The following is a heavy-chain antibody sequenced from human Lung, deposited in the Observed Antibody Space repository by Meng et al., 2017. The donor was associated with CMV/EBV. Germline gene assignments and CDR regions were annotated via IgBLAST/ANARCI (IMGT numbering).Heavy chain of an antibody. V-gene: IGHV5-51*01. D-gene: IGHD2-2*01. J-gene: IGHJ5*02. CDR2: IYPGDSDT. Sequence: XVSCKGSGYSFTSYWIAWVRQMPGKGLEWMGLIYPGDSDTTYSPSFQGRVTISADKSISTTYLQWSSLKASDTAIYYCARQLDTRTWDNWFDPWGQGTLVTVSS. CDR1: GYSFTSYW. CDR3: ARQLDTRTWDNWFDP.